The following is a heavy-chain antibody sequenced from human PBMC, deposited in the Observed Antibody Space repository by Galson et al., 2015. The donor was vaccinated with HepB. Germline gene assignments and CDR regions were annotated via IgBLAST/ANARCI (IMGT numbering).Heavy chain of an antibody. CDR1: GFTFSNYV. V-gene: IGHV1-18*01. CDR3: ARGALEVVVGDNEDKWFAP. J-gene: IGHJ5*02. D-gene: IGHD2-15*01. CDR2: INPYSRKT. Sequence: KLSCKASGFTFSNYVIPWVRQAPGKGLEWLGCINPYSRKTKLAQKVQGRVILTSDISTNEASMPMTNLRSDDTAVYYCARGALEVVVGDNEDKWFAPWGQGTRVTVSS.